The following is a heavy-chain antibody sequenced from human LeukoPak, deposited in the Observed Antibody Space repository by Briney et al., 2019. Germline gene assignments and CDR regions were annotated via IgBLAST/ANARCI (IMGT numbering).Heavy chain of an antibody. CDR3: AGSDTIGYTPREWDYWYFDL. D-gene: IGHD3-16*02. CDR2: IRNKANSYTT. V-gene: IGHV3-72*01. Sequence: GGSLRLSCAVSGFTFSDHYMDWVRQAPGKGLEWVGRIRNKANSYTTEYAASVQGRFTISRDESKNSLFLQMNSLRTEDTAVYYCAGSDTIGYTPREWDYWYFDLWGRGTLVTVSS. CDR1: GFTFSDHY. J-gene: IGHJ2*01.